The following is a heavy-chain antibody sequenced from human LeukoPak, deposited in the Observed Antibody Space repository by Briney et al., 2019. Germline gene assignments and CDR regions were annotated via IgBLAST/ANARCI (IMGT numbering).Heavy chain of an antibody. Sequence: ASVKVSCKASGYTFTSYGISWVRQAPGQGLEWMGWISAYNGNTNYAQKLQGRVTMTTDTSTSTAYMELRSLRSDDTAVYYCAREGEYSSGWYSHYYYYYYMDVWGKGTTVTVSS. V-gene: IGHV1-18*01. D-gene: IGHD6-19*01. CDR2: ISAYNGNT. CDR3: AREGEYSSGWYSHYYYYYYMDV. CDR1: GYTFTSYG. J-gene: IGHJ6*03.